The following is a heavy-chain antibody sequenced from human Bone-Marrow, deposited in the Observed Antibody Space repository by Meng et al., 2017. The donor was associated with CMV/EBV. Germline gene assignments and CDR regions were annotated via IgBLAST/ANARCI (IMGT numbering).Heavy chain of an antibody. CDR2: IIPILGIA. V-gene: IGHV1-69*02. CDR1: GGTFSSYN. D-gene: IGHD2-2*02. CDR3: ARYSRVTAAIRPACYYYGMDV. Sequence: SVQVSCKASGGTFSSYNISWVRQAPGQGLEWMGRIIPILGIANYAQKFQGRVTITADQSTSTAYMELSSLRSEDTAVYYCARYSRVTAAIRPACYYYGMDVWGQGTTVTVSS. J-gene: IGHJ6*02.